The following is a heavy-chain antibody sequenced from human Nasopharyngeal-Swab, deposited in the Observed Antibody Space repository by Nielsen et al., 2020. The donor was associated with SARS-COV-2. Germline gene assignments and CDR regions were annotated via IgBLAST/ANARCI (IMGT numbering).Heavy chain of an antibody. CDR3: ARGIAVVAATTLAYFDY. D-gene: IGHD2-15*01. V-gene: IGHV1-69*13. CDR1: GYTFTGYY. Sequence: SVKVSCKASGYTFTGYYIHWVRQAPGQGLEWMGGIIPMFGTARYAQKFQGRVTITADESTSTAYMELSRLRSEDTAMYYCARGIAVVAATTLAYFDYWGEGTLVTVSS. CDR2: IIPMFGTA. J-gene: IGHJ4*02.